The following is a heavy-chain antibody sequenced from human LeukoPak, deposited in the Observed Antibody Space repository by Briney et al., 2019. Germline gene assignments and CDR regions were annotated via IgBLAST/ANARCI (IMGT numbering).Heavy chain of an antibody. CDR3: ARKGVLRDAFDI. CDR2: ISSSSSYI. CDR1: GFTFSSYS. J-gene: IGHJ3*02. Sequence: GGSLRLSCAASGFTFSSYSMNWVRQAPGKGLEWVSSISSSSSYIYYADSVKGRFTISRDNAKNSLYLQMNSLRAEDTAVYYCARKGVLRDAFDIWGQGTMVTVSS. V-gene: IGHV3-21*01. D-gene: IGHD2-8*01.